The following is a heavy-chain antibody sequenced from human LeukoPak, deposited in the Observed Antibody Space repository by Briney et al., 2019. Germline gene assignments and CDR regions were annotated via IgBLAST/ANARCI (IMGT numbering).Heavy chain of an antibody. CDR2: IQTSGST. Sequence: PSETLSLTCTVSGGSISSYFWIWLRQPAGKGREGIGRIQTSGSTNYNPSLKSRVTLSVDTSKSQLSLKLRSVTAAETAVYYCARGVSTLDYWGQGTLVTVSS. V-gene: IGHV4-4*07. D-gene: IGHD5/OR15-5a*01. J-gene: IGHJ4*02. CDR1: GGSISSYF. CDR3: ARGVSTLDY.